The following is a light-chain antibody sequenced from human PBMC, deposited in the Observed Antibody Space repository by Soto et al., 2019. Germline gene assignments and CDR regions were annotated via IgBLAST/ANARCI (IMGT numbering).Light chain of an antibody. CDR3: QQYNSFPT. CDR1: QSISSW. CDR2: KAS. Sequence: DIQMTQSPSTLSASVGDRVTITCRASQSISSWLAWYQQKPGKAPKLLIYKASSLESGVPSRFSGSGSGTEFSLTISSLQTDDFATYYCQQYNSFPTVGQGTKVDSK. J-gene: IGKJ1*01. V-gene: IGKV1-5*03.